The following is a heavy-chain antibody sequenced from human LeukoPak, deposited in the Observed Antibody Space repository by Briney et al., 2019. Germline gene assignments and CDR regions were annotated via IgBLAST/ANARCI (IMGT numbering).Heavy chain of an antibody. V-gene: IGHV4-34*01. J-gene: IGHJ4*02. D-gene: IGHD2-15*01. Sequence: SETLSLTCAGYGGSSSGYYWSWIRQRPGKGLEWIGEINHSGSTNYNPSLKSRVTISVDTSKNQFSLKLSSVTAADTAVYYCAREYCSGGSCYPIFDYWGQGTLVTVSS. CDR1: GGSSSGYY. CDR3: AREYCSGGSCYPIFDY. CDR2: INHSGST.